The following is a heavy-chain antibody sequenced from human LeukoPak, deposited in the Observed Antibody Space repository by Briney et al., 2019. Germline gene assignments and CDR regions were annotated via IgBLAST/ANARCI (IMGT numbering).Heavy chain of an antibody. CDR2: INHSGST. Sequence: ASETLSLTCAVYGGSFSGYYWSWIRQPPGKGPEWIGEINHSGSTNYNPSLKSRVTISVDTSKNQFSLKLSSVTAADTAVYYCARGLATYNWFDPWGQGTLVTVSS. J-gene: IGHJ5*02. D-gene: IGHD1-26*01. CDR3: ARGLATYNWFDP. CDR1: GGSFSGYY. V-gene: IGHV4-34*01.